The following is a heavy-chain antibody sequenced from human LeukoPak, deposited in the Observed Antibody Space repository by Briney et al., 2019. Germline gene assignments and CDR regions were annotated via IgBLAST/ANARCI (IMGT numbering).Heavy chain of an antibody. V-gene: IGHV1-46*01. Sequence: ASVKVSCKASGYTFTSYYMHWVRQAPGQGLEWMGIINPSGGSTSYAQKFQGRVTMTRDTSTGTVYMELSSLRSEDTAVYYCARDLSPEWFGELPWFDPWGQGTLVTVSS. CDR1: GYTFTSYY. CDR2: INPSGGST. CDR3: ARDLSPEWFGELPWFDP. J-gene: IGHJ5*02. D-gene: IGHD3-10*01.